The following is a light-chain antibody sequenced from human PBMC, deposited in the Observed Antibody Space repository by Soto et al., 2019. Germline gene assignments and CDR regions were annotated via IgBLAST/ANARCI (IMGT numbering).Light chain of an antibody. CDR1: SSDVGGYNY. CDR3: SSYAGSNNLYV. J-gene: IGLJ1*01. V-gene: IGLV2-8*01. CDR2: EVS. Sequence: QSALTQPPSASGSPGQSVTISCTGTSSDVGGYNYVSWYQQHPGKAPKLMIYEVSKRPSGVPDRFSGSKSGNTASLTVSGLQAEDDVDYYCSSYAGSNNLYVFGTGTKGTVL.